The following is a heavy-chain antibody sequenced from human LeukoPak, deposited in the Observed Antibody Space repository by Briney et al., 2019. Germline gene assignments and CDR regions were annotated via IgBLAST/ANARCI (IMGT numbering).Heavy chain of an antibody. J-gene: IGHJ6*03. CDR3: AKDRCSNGIGCYYYYMDV. CDR2: IQYDGSNE. V-gene: IGHV3-30*02. Sequence: PGGSLRLSCAASGFTFSSYNMNWVRQAPGKGLEWVAYIQYDGSNEQYADSVKGRFSISRDSSKNILNLQMNSLRAEDTAVYYCAKDRCSNGIGCYYYYMDVWGKGTTVTIYS. D-gene: IGHD2-8*01. CDR1: GFTFSSYN.